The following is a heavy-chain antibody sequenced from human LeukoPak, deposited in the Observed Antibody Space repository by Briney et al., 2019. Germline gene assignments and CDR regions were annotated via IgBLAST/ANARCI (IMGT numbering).Heavy chain of an antibody. Sequence: ASVKASCKASGGTFTSYDINWVRQATGQGLEWMGWMSPNSGNTGYAQKFQGRVTMTRSTSMSTAYMELSSLKSEDTAVYYCTRGPPNWGYDYWGQGTLVTVSS. D-gene: IGHD7-27*01. V-gene: IGHV1-8*01. CDR1: GGTFTSYD. J-gene: IGHJ4*02. CDR3: TRGPPNWGYDY. CDR2: MSPNSGNT.